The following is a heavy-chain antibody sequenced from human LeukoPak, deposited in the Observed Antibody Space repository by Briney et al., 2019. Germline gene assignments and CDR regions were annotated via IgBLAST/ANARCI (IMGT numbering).Heavy chain of an antibody. Sequence: GGSLSLSCAASGFTFSSYWMSWVRQAPGKGLEWVASIKQDGSEKYYVDSVKGRFSISRDNAKNSLYLQMSSLRLEDTAVYYCARDLRGSGWYFDDWGQGTLVTVSS. CDR1: GFTFSSYW. D-gene: IGHD6-19*01. J-gene: IGHJ4*02. V-gene: IGHV3-7*01. CDR2: IKQDGSEK. CDR3: ARDLRGSGWYFDD.